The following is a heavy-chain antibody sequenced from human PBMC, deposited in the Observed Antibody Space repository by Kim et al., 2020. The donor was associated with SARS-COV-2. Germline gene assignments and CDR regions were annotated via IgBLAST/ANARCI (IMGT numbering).Heavy chain of an antibody. CDR3: ATVDTAMVTIDY. Sequence: SETLSLTCTVSGGSISSYYWSWIRQPPGKGLEWIGYIYYSGSTNYNPSLKSRVTISVDTSKNQFSLKLSSVTAADTAVYYCATVDTAMVTIDYWGQGTLVTVSS. D-gene: IGHD5-18*01. CDR2: IYYSGST. J-gene: IGHJ4*02. CDR1: GGSISSYY. V-gene: IGHV4-59*01.